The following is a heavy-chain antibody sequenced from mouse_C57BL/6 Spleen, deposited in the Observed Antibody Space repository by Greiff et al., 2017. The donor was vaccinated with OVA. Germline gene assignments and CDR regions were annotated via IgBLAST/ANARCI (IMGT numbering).Heavy chain of an antibody. CDR3: ARPSSESRGNFDY. CDR1: GYTFTDYN. CDR2: INPNNGGT. Sequence: EVQLQQSGPELVKPGASVKIPCKASGYTFTDYNMDWVKQSHGKSLEWIGDINPNNGGTIYNQKFKGKATLTVDKSSSTAYMELRSLTSEDTAVYYCARPSSESRGNFDYWGQGTTLTVSS. J-gene: IGHJ2*01. V-gene: IGHV1-18*01. D-gene: IGHD3-2*02.